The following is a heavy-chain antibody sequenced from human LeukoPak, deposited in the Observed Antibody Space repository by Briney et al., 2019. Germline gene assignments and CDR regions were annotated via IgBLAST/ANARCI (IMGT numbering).Heavy chain of an antibody. V-gene: IGHV1-69*13. Sequence: SVKVSCKASGGTFSSYAISWVRQAPGQGLEWMGGVIPIFGTANYAQKFQGRVTITADESTSTAYMELSSLRSEDTAVYYCARGAPGSYCSGGSCPYFDYWGQGTLVSVSS. CDR1: GGTFSSYA. J-gene: IGHJ4*02. CDR2: VIPIFGTA. CDR3: ARGAPGSYCSGGSCPYFDY. D-gene: IGHD2-15*01.